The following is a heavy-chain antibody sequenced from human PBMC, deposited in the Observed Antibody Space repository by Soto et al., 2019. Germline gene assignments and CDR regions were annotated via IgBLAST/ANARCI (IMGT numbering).Heavy chain of an antibody. J-gene: IGHJ6*02. CDR3: ARGALYCSSTSCLRDYYYGMDV. D-gene: IGHD2-2*01. Sequence: SVKVSCKASGGTFSSYAISWVRQAPGQGLEWMGGIIPIFGTANYAQKFQGRVTITADESTSTAYMELSSLRSEDTAVYYCARGALYCSSTSCLRDYYYGMDVWGQGTTVTVSS. CDR2: IIPIFGTA. CDR1: GGTFSSYA. V-gene: IGHV1-69*13.